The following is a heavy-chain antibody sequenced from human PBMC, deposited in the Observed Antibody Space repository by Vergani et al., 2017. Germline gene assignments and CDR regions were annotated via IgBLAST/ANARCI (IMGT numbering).Heavy chain of an antibody. CDR2: ISAYNGNT. Sequence: QVQLVQSGAEVKKPGASVKVSCKASGYTFTSYGISWVRQAPGQGLEWMGWISAYNGNTNYAQKLQGRVTMTTDTSTSTAYMELRSLRSDETAVYYCARDWGVVGATRCGYYGMDVWGQGTTVTVSS. CDR3: ARDWGVVGATRCGYYGMDV. D-gene: IGHD1-26*01. J-gene: IGHJ6*02. V-gene: IGHV1-18*04. CDR1: GYTFTSYG.